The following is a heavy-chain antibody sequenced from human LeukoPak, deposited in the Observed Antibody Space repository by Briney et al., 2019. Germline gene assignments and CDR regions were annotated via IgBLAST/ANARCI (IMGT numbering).Heavy chain of an antibody. CDR2: IRSKANSYAT. J-gene: IGHJ4*02. D-gene: IGHD3-9*01. CDR1: GFTFSGSA. V-gene: IGHV3-73*01. Sequence: PGGSLRLSCAASGFTFSGSAMHWVRQASGKGLEWVGRIRSKANSYATAYAASVKGRFTISRDDSKNTAYLQMNSLKTEDTAVYYRNILTGYYNGGYWGQGTLVTVSS. CDR3: NILTGYYNGGY.